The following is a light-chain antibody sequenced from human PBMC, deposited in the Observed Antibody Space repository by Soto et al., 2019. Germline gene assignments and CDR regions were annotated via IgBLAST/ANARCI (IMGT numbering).Light chain of an antibody. V-gene: IGKV3-20*01. CDR3: QQYGSSTVT. J-gene: IGKJ1*01. CDR1: QSVSSSY. Sequence: EIVLTQSPGTLSLSPGERATLSCRASQSVSSSYLAWYQQKLGQAPRLLIYGASSRETGIPDRFSGSGAGAACTRPISRLEPEDVAVYYCQQYGSSTVTFGQGTQVDIK. CDR2: GAS.